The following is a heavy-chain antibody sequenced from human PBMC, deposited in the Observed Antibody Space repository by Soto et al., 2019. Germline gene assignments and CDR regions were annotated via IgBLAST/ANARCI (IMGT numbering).Heavy chain of an antibody. V-gene: IGHV1-18*01. CDR2: ISAYNGNT. CDR1: GYNIITYG. D-gene: IGHD3-3*01. CDR3: ARDPRFGVVTSGNYGMDV. Sequence: ASVKVSCKASGYNIITYGISWVRQAPGQAPEWMGWISAYNGNTNYPQKLQGRVTMTTDTSTSTAYMELRSLRSDDTAVYYCARDPRFGVVTSGNYGMDVWGQGTTVTVSS. J-gene: IGHJ6*02.